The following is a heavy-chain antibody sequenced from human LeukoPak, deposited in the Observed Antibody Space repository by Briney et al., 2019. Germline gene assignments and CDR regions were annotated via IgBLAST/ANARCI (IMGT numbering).Heavy chain of an antibody. CDR2: IWYDGSNK. J-gene: IGHJ4*02. V-gene: IGHV3-33*01. Sequence: GGSLRLSFAASGITFSSYGMHWVRPAPGKGLEWVAVIWYDGSNKYYADSVKGRFTISRDNSKNTLYLQMNSLRAEDTAVYYCAREYPPRYYYDSSGYLDYWGQGTLVTVSS. CDR3: AREYPPRYYYDSSGYLDY. CDR1: GITFSSYG. D-gene: IGHD3-22*01.